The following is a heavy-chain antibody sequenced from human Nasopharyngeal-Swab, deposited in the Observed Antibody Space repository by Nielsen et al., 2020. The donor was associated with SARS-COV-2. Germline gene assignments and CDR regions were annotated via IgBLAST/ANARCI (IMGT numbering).Heavy chain of an antibody. J-gene: IGHJ3*02. Sequence: RQAPGKGLEWIGYIYYSGSTNYNPSLKSRVTISVDTSKNQFSLKLSSVTAADTAVYYCARDGLFGDSAFDIWGQGTMVTVS. V-gene: IGHV4-59*01. D-gene: IGHD3-10*01. CDR2: IYYSGST. CDR3: ARDGLFGDSAFDI.